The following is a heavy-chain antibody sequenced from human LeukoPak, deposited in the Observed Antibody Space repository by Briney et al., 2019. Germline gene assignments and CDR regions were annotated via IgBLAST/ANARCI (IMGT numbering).Heavy chain of an antibody. D-gene: IGHD2-2*01. CDR1: GGSISSYY. CDR3: GVGYCSSTSCYREVDP. V-gene: IGHV4-59*01. CDR2: IYHSGST. Sequence: SETLSVTSTVSGGSISSYYWSWIQPPPGKGLEWIGYIYHSGSTNYKPSLKCRVIISVDTSKNQFSLKLRCVTAADTVVYYCGVGYCSSTSCYREVDPWGQGTLVTVSS. J-gene: IGHJ5*02.